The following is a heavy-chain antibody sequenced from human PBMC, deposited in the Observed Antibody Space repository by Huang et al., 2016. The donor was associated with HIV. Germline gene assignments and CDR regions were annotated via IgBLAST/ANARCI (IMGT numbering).Heavy chain of an antibody. CDR1: GFTFSSYW. CDR3: ARDSQQWLVEDY. D-gene: IGHD6-19*01. J-gene: IGHJ4*02. Sequence: EVQLVESGGGLVQPGGSLRLSCAASGFTFSSYWMHWVRQAPGKVLVWVSRINRDGSSTSYADSVKGRFTISRDNAKNTLYLQMNSLRAEDTAVYYCARDSQQWLVEDYWGQGTLVTVSS. CDR2: INRDGSST. V-gene: IGHV3-74*01.